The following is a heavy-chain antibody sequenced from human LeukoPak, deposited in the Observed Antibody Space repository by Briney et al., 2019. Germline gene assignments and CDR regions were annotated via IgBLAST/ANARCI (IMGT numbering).Heavy chain of an antibody. CDR3: ARGALGYCSSSSCYDAFDI. Sequence: ASETLSLTCAVYGGSFSGYYWSWVRQPPGKGLEWVGEINNSGITNYNPSLKSRVTISVDTSKNQFSLKLNSVTAADTAVYYCARGALGYCSSSSCYDAFDIWGQGTRVTVSS. J-gene: IGHJ3*02. CDR1: GGSFSGYY. D-gene: IGHD2-2*01. V-gene: IGHV4-34*01. CDR2: INNSGIT.